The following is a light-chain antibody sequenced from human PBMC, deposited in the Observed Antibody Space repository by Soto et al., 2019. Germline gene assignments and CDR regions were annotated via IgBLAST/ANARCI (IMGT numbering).Light chain of an antibody. CDR2: DAS. V-gene: IGKV1-33*01. CDR3: LQEYNYPIT. J-gene: IGKJ5*01. Sequence: DIQMTQSPSSLSASGGARFTMTCSASQDISNYLNWYQQKKGRXXKXXIYDASNLEAGVPSRFRGNESGTDLTLNISSLQPEDGATDECLQEYNYPITFSQGTRLEIK. CDR1: QDISNY.